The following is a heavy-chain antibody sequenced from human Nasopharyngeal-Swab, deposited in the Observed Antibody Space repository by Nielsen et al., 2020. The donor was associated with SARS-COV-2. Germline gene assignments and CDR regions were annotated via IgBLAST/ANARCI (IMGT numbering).Heavy chain of an antibody. J-gene: IGHJ6*03. Sequence: GESLKISCAGSGFTFNSYSMIWVRQVPGEGLEWVSSISGSGSYVYHADSVKGRFTISKDSAKNSLYLQMNSLRAEDTAVYFCARIAGRGSIYYYYMDVWGTGTTVTVSS. CDR1: GFTFNSYS. D-gene: IGHD1-26*01. CDR2: ISGSGSYV. V-gene: IGHV3-21*01. CDR3: ARIAGRGSIYYYYMDV.